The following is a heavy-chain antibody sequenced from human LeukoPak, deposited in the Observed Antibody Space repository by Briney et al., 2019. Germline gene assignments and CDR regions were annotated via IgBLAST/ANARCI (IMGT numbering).Heavy chain of an antibody. J-gene: IGHJ4*02. CDR3: ARRYYDFWSGYYTFDY. CDR1: GFTFSDYY. Sequence: GGSLRLSCAASGFTFSDYYMSWIRQAPGKGLEWVSYISSSGSTIYYADSVKGRFTISRDNAKNSLYLQMNSLRAEDTAVYYCARRYYDFWSGYYTFDYWGQGTLDTVSS. D-gene: IGHD3-3*01. CDR2: ISSSGSTI. V-gene: IGHV3-11*01.